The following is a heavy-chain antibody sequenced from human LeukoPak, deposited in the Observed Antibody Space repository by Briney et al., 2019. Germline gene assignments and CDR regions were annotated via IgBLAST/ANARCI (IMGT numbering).Heavy chain of an antibody. J-gene: IGHJ6*03. Sequence: ASVKVFCKASGYSFIGYYMHWVRQAPGQGLEWMGWINPNRGDTTYAQKFQGRVTMTRDTSISTAYMELSRLRSDDTAVYYCARVSISYASRGYYYYYMDVWGKGTTVTVSS. CDR3: ARVSISYASRGYYYYYMDV. CDR1: GYSFIGYY. D-gene: IGHD2-2*01. CDR2: INPNRGDT. V-gene: IGHV1-2*02.